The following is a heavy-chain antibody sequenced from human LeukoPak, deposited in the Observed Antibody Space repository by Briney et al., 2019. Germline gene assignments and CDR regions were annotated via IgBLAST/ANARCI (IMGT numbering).Heavy chain of an antibody. V-gene: IGHV3-23*01. J-gene: IGHJ6*02. D-gene: IGHD5-18*01. CDR2: ISNGGITT. CDR1: GFTFGTYA. Sequence: GESLRLSCAASGFTFGTYAMSWVRQTPGKSLEWVSIISNGGITTYYADSVKGRFTISRDNAKNSLYLQMNSLRAEDTAVYYCARDVVIAMAGHYYGMDVWGQGTTVTVSS. CDR3: ARDVVIAMAGHYYGMDV.